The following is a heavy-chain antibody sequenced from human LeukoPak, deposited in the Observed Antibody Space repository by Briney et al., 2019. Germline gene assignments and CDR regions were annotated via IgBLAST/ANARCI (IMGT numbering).Heavy chain of an antibody. CDR2: IYTSGST. D-gene: IGHD3-9*01. Sequence: SETLSLTCTVSGGSITNYYWSWIRQPAGKGLEWIGRIYTSGSTNYNPSLKSRVTMSVDTSKNQFSLKLSSVTAADTAVYYCARDGGGLNDIHADYWGQGTLVTVSS. CDR3: ARDGGGLNDIHADY. J-gene: IGHJ4*02. V-gene: IGHV4-4*07. CDR1: GGSITNYY.